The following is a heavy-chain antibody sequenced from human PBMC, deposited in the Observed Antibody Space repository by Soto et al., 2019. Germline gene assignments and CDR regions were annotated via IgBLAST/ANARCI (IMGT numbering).Heavy chain of an antibody. V-gene: IGHV1-2*04. CDR3: AREMYSSGWSYYYYYYGMDV. CDR1: GYTFTGYY. J-gene: IGHJ6*02. Sequence: GASVKVSCKASGYTFTGYYMHWVRQAPGQGLEWMGWINPNSGGTNYAQKYQGWVTMTRDTSISTAYMELSRLRSDDTAVYYCAREMYSSGWSYYYYYYGMDVWGQGTTVTVS. D-gene: IGHD6-19*01. CDR2: INPNSGGT.